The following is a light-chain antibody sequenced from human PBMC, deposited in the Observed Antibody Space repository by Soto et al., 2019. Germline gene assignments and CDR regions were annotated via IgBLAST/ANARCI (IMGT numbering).Light chain of an antibody. Sequence: DIQMTQSPSSLSASVGDRVTITCGASQSISSYLNWYQQKPGKAPKLLIYAASSLQSGVPSRFSGSGSGTEFTLTISSLQPEDFAIYYCQQYNSYSPWTFGHGTKVDIK. CDR1: QSISSY. CDR2: AAS. V-gene: IGKV1-39*01. CDR3: QQYNSYSPWT. J-gene: IGKJ1*01.